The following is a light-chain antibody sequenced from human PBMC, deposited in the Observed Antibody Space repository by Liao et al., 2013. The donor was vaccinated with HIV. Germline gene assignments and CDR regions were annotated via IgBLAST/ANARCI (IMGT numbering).Light chain of an antibody. CDR3: QAWDSGTAV. Sequence: SYELTQPPSVSVSPGQTASISCSGDKLGNKYACWYQQKPGQSPALVIYQDTKRPSGIPERFSGSNSGNTATLTISGTQAMDEADYYCQAWDSGTAVFGGGTKADRP. V-gene: IGLV3-1*01. CDR2: QDT. CDR1: KLGNKY. J-gene: IGLJ3*02.